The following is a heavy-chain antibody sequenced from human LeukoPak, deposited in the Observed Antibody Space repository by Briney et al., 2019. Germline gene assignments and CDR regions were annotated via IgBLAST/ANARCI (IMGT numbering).Heavy chain of an antibody. V-gene: IGHV4-39*07. CDR3: ARVRSSGWYTGY. J-gene: IGHJ4*02. CDR1: GGSISSSSYY. Sequence: PSETLSLTCTVSGGSISSSSYYWGWIRQPPGKGLEWIGSVYYRGSTYYNPSLKSRVTISVDTSKNQFSLKLSSVTAADRGVYYCARVRSSGWYTGYWGKGTLVTVSS. CDR2: VYYRGST. D-gene: IGHD6-19*01.